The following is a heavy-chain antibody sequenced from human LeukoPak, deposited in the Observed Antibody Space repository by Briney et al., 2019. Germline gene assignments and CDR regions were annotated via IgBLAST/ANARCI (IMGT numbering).Heavy chain of an antibody. D-gene: IGHD1-26*01. CDR2: ISGSGSHT. Sequence: PGGSLRLSCVLSGSTSSGYTLHWVRQAPGRGLEWVSSISGSGSHTYYADSLKGRFIISGDNTENSLYLQMNSLGPEDTAVYYCAGGRWELLRLDHWGQGALVTVSS. V-gene: IGHV3-21*06. J-gene: IGHJ4*02. CDR3: AGGRWELLRLDH. CDR1: GSTSSGYT.